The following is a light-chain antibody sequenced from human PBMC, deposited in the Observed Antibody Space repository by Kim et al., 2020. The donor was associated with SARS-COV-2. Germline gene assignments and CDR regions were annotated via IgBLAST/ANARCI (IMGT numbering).Light chain of an antibody. V-gene: IGLV3-19*01. CDR1: SLRDYY. J-gene: IGLJ2*01. CDR2: GKD. CDR3: NSRDTSGKHVV. Sequence: SSELTQDPAVSVALGQTVRITCQGDSLRDYYANWYQQKPGEAPVLVIYGKDNRPSGIPDRFSGSRSGNIASLTITGAQAEDEADYYCNSRDTSGKHVVFGGGTKLSVL.